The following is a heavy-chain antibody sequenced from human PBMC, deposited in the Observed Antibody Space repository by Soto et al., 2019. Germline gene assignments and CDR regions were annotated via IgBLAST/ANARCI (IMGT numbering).Heavy chain of an antibody. CDR1: GFTFSTYA. D-gene: IGHD6-19*01. CDR3: AKGTSIAVAADY. J-gene: IGHJ4*02. CDR2: ISASYST. Sequence: EGQLLESGGGLVQPGGSLRVSCAASGFTFSTYAMSWVRQAPGKGLEWVSAISASYSTYYADSVKGRFTISRDNSMNALYLQMNSLRIEDTAVYYCAKGTSIAVAADYWGQGTLVTVSS. V-gene: IGHV3-23*01.